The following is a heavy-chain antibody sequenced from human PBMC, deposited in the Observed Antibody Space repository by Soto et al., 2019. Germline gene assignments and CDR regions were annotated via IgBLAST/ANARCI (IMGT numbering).Heavy chain of an antibody. CDR1: GGTFSSYA. Sequence: ASVKVSCKASGGTFSSYAISWVRQAPGQGLEWMGGIIPIFGTANYAQKFQGRVTITADKSTSTAYMELSSLRSEDTAVYYCASGGRFLEWLSGVWGQGTKVTVSS. J-gene: IGHJ6*02. CDR2: IIPIFGTA. CDR3: ASGGRFLEWLSGV. V-gene: IGHV1-69*06. D-gene: IGHD3-3*01.